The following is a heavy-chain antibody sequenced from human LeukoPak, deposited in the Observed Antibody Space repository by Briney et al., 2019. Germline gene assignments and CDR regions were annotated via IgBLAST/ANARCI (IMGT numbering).Heavy chain of an antibody. D-gene: IGHD1-1*01. J-gene: IGHJ4*02. CDR1: GGSISSSSYY. Sequence: SETLSLTCTVSGGSISSSSYYWGSIRQPPGKGLEWIGSIYYAGGAYYKSSLKSRLTISVDPSKNQFYLRLTSVTAADTALYFCVRGNRIGVTGTTRRFDYWCQGTLVTVSS. CDR2: IYYAGGA. V-gene: IGHV4-39*07. CDR3: VRGNRIGVTGTTRRFDY.